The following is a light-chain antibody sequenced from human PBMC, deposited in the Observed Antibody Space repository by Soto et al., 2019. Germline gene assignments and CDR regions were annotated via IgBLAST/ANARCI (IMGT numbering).Light chain of an antibody. CDR1: STDIGAYNY. V-gene: IGLV2-14*01. Sequence: QSVLTQPASVSGSPGQSITISCTGTSTDIGAYNYVSWYQQHPGKAPKLLIYEVTNRPSGVSNRFSGSKSGNTASLTISGLQAEDEADYYCSSYTSSSTGVFGTGTKV. CDR2: EVT. CDR3: SSYTSSSTGV. J-gene: IGLJ1*01.